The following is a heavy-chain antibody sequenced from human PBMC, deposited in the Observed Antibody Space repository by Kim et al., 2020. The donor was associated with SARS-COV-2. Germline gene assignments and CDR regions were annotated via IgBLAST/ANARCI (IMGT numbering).Heavy chain of an antibody. J-gene: IGHJ6*02. Sequence: RFTISRDNAKNSLYLQMNSLRAEDTAVYYCARDGRGYGDYADYYYGMDVWGQGTTVTVSS. V-gene: IGHV3-11*06. D-gene: IGHD4-17*01. CDR3: ARDGRGYGDYADYYYGMDV.